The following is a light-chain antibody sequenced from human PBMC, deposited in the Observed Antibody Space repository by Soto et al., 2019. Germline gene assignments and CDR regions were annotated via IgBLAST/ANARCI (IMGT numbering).Light chain of an antibody. CDR2: SNN. V-gene: IGLV1-44*01. J-gene: IGLJ3*02. CDR1: SSNIGSNT. CDR3: AAWDDSLNGSNWV. Sequence: QSVLTQPPSASGTPGQRVTISCSGSSSNIGSNTVNWYQQLPGTAPKLLIYSNNQRPSGVPDRFSGSKSGTSASLDISGLQSEDEADYYCAAWDDSLNGSNWVFGGGTKLTVL.